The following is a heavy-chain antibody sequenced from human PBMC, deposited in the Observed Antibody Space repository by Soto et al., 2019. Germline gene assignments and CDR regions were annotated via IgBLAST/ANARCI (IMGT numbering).Heavy chain of an antibody. CDR2: IIPIFGTA. CDR3: ARPKTQRTGYFDY. V-gene: IGHV1-69*13. Sequence: GASVKVSCKASGGTFSSYAISWVRQAPGQGLEWMGGIIPIFGTADYAQKFQGRVTITADESTSTAYMELSSLRSEDTAVYYCARPKTQRTGYFDYWGQGTLVTSPQ. CDR1: GGTFSSYA. D-gene: IGHD3-10*01. J-gene: IGHJ4*02.